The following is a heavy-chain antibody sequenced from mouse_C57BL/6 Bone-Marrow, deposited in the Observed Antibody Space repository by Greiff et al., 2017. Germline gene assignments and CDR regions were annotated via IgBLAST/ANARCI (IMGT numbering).Heavy chain of an antibody. CDR3: ATWGWFAY. CDR2: IDPSDSYT. J-gene: IGHJ3*01. Sequence: QVQLQQPGAELVKPGASVKLSCKASGYTFTSYWMQWVKQRPGQGLVWIGEIDPSDSYTNYNQKFKGKATLTVDTSSSTAYMQLSSLTSEDSAVYYCATWGWFAYWGQGTLVTVSA. V-gene: IGHV1-50*01. D-gene: IGHD4-1*01. CDR1: GYTFTSYW.